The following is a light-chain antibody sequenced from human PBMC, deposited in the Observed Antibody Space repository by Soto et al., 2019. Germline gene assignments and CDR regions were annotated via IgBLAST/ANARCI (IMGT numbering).Light chain of an antibody. CDR3: QEYSTSFFT. V-gene: IGKV1-5*03. J-gene: IGKJ3*01. Sequence: DIQMTQSPATLSASVGDRVTITCRASQNIDSALAWYQKKPGTAPKPLIYKAFTLASGVPSRFSGSGSGTQFTLTISSLQPDDVASYYCQEYSTSFFTFGPGTSVDLK. CDR2: KAF. CDR1: QNIDSA.